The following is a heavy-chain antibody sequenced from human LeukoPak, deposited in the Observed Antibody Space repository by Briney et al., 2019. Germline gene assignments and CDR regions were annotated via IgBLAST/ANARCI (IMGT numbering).Heavy chain of an antibody. J-gene: IGHJ3*02. CDR2: IRQDSVYK. D-gene: IGHD1-14*01. V-gene: IGHV3-7*01. CDR3: VREGRTTSGDDAFGI. CDR1: GFTLSRHY. Sequence: GGSLRLSCSASGFTLSRHYMSWVRQAPGKGLEWVANIRQDSVYKFFVDSVKGRFSISRDNDKNSLSLQMNSLRAEDTAMYYCVREGRTTSGDDAFGIWGQGTMVTVSS.